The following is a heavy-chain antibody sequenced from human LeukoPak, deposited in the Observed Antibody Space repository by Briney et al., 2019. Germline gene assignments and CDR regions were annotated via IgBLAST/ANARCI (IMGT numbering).Heavy chain of an antibody. CDR2: ISSSSSTI. J-gene: IGHJ4*02. V-gene: IGHV3-48*04. CDR1: GFTFSSYS. Sequence: GSLRLSCAASGFTFSSYSMNWVRQAPGKGLEWVSYISSSSSTIYYADSVKGRFTISRDIAKNSLYLQMNSLRAEDTAVYYCARQGVYRRGIFDYWGQGTLVTVSS. D-gene: IGHD3-16*01. CDR3: ARQGVYRRGIFDY.